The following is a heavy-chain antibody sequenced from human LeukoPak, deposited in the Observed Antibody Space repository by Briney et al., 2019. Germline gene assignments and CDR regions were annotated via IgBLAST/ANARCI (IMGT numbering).Heavy chain of an antibody. J-gene: IGHJ6*04. D-gene: IGHD2-2*01. CDR3: AKDLGYCSSTSCFRPTIYGMDV. V-gene: IGHV3-9*01. Sequence: GRSLRLSCAASGFTFDYYAMHWVRQAPGKGLEWVSGISWNSSSICYADSVKGRFTISRDNAKNSLYLQMNSLRDEDTALYYCAKDLGYCSSTSCFRPTIYGMDVWGEGTTVTVSS. CDR2: ISWNSSSI. CDR1: GFTFDYYA.